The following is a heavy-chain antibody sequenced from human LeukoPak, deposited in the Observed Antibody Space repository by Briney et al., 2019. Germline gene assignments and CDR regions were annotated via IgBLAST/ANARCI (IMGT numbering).Heavy chain of an antibody. CDR1: GGTFSSYA. CDR2: IIPIFGTA. D-gene: IGHD6-13*01. J-gene: IGHJ5*02. V-gene: IGHV1-69*05. CDR3: ARNPSSWYVWFDP. Sequence: SVTVSCKASGGTFSSYAISWVRQAPGQGLEWMGGIIPIFGTANYAQKFQGRVTITTDESTSTAYMELSSLSSEYTAVYYCARNPSSWYVWFDPWGQGTLVTVSS.